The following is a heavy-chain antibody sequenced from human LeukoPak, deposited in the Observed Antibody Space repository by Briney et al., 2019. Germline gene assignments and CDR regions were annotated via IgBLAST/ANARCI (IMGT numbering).Heavy chain of an antibody. J-gene: IGHJ3*02. Sequence: GRSLRLSCAASGFTFSSYGMHWVRQAPGKGLEWVAVISHDGSNKYYADSVRGRFTISRDNSKNTLYLQMNSLGAEDTAVYYCAKDGYSPYDAFDIWGQGTMVTVSS. V-gene: IGHV3-30*18. D-gene: IGHD5-24*01. CDR2: ISHDGSNK. CDR3: AKDGYSPYDAFDI. CDR1: GFTFSSYG.